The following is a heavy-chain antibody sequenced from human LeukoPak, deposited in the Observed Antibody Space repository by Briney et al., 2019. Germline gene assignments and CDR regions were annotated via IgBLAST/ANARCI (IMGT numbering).Heavy chain of an antibody. D-gene: IGHD1-1*01. CDR3: AVQLERRRVLDY. V-gene: IGHV3-30*02. CDR1: GFTFSNYG. J-gene: IGHJ4*02. CDR2: IWYDGSQK. Sequence: PGGSLRLSCAASGFTFSNYGMHWVRQAPGKGLEWVAIIWYDGSQKYYADSVKGRFTISRDNSKNTLYLQMNSLRDTAVYFCAVQLERRRVLDYWDQGTLVTVSS.